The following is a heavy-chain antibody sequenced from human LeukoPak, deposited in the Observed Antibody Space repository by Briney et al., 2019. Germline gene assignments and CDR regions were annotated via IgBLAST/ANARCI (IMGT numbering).Heavy chain of an antibody. Sequence: GGSLRLSCAASGFTFSSYWMNWVRQAPGKGLEWVSYILYSRTTMYYADSVKGRFTISRDNARNSLYLQMNSLRAEDTAVYYCAELGITMIGGVWGKGTTVTISS. CDR1: GFTFSSYW. CDR2: ILYSRTTM. J-gene: IGHJ6*04. D-gene: IGHD3-10*02. V-gene: IGHV3-48*01. CDR3: AELGITMIGGV.